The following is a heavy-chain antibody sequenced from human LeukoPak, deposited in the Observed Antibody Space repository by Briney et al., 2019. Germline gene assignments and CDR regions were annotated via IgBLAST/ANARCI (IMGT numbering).Heavy chain of an antibody. Sequence: PSETLSLTCTVSGGSISSYHWSWIRQPPGKGLECIGYIYYSGSTHYNPSLKSRVTISVDTSKNQFSLKLSSVTAADTAVYYCAREGTVGKGKPSNYYYYYYMDVWGKGTTVTISS. V-gene: IGHV4-59*12. J-gene: IGHJ6*03. CDR1: GGSISSYH. D-gene: IGHD1-26*01. CDR2: IYYSGST. CDR3: AREGTVGKGKPSNYYYYYYMDV.